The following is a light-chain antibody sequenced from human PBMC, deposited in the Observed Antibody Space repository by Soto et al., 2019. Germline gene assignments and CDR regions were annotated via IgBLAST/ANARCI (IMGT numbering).Light chain of an antibody. CDR3: QQTYSIPWK. J-gene: IGKJ1*01. V-gene: IGKV1-39*01. Sequence: DIQMAQSPSSLSASVGGRVTITCRASQGISTYLNWYLQKPGKAPKLLIYAASSLQSGVPSRFSGSGSETDFTLTISSLQPEDFATYYCQQTYSIPWKFGLGTKVDIK. CDR2: AAS. CDR1: QGISTY.